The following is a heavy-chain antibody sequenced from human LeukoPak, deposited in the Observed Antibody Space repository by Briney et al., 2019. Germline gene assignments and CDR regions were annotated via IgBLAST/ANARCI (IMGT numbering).Heavy chain of an antibody. CDR1: GYNFVGYY. CDR3: GRDWELRFHRGGLDY. Sequence: ASVKVSCKGSGYNFVGYYIHWVRHVPGQGLEWMGRINPRDGETSFAQKFQGRVTMTRDTSISTAYMELSGLRSDDTAVYYCGRDWELRFHRGGLDYWGQGTLVTVSS. V-gene: IGHV1-2*06. J-gene: IGHJ4*01. CDR2: INPRDGET. D-gene: IGHD3-3*01.